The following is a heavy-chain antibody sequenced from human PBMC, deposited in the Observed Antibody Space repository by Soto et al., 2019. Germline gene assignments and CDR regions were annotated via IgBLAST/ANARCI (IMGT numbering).Heavy chain of an antibody. J-gene: IGHJ6*04. CDR3: ARDDVLCDGGRCYGIPLDV. D-gene: IGHD2-15*01. V-gene: IGHV3-66*01. CDR2: IQSGGTT. Sequence: AGGSLRLSCAASGFTVSSKYMTWVRQAPGKGLEWVSLIQSGGTTYYADSVKGRFTISRDTSENTLHLQMDSLRVEDTAVYYCARDDVLCDGGRCYGIPLDVWGEGTTVTVSS. CDR1: GFTVSSKY.